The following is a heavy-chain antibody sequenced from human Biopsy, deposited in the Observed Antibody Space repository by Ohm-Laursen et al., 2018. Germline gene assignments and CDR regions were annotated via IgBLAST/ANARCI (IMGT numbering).Heavy chain of an antibody. V-gene: IGHV3-7*04. J-gene: IGHJ5*02. Sequence: SLRLSCAASGTTFNSDWMSWVRQAPGKGLEWVAIIREHGNEEFYVDSVKGRFTISRDNARNSVYLQMNSLRAEDTAIYYCARGNGPSAWGQGTLVTVSS. CDR1: GTTFNSDW. CDR2: IREHGNEE. CDR3: ARGNGPSA. D-gene: IGHD4-11*01.